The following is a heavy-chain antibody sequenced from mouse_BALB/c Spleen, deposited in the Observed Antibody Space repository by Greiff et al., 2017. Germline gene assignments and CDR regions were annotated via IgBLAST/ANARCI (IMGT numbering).Heavy chain of an antibody. J-gene: IGHJ3*01. V-gene: IGHV14-3*02. CDR3: ASGNYFAWFAY. D-gene: IGHD2-1*01. CDR1: GFNIKDTY. Sequence: EVQLKQSGAELVKPGASVKLSCTASGFNIKDTYMHWVKQRPEQGLEWIGRIDPANGNTKYDPKFQGKATITADTSSNTAYLQLSSLTSEDTAVYYCASGNYFAWFAYWGQGTLVTVSA. CDR2: IDPANGNT.